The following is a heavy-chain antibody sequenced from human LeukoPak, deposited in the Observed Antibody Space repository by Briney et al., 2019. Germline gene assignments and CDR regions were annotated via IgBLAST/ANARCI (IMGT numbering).Heavy chain of an antibody. Sequence: GGSLRLSCTASGFTFGDYGLSWVRQAPGKGLEGVGFIRSKAYGGTTEYPAYVKGRFTISRDDSKSIAYLQMNSLKIEDTAVYYCTGSFGELTFFDYWGQGTLVTVSS. CDR3: TGSFGELTFFDY. J-gene: IGHJ4*02. CDR1: GFTFGDYG. V-gene: IGHV3-49*04. CDR2: IRSKAYGGTT. D-gene: IGHD3-10*01.